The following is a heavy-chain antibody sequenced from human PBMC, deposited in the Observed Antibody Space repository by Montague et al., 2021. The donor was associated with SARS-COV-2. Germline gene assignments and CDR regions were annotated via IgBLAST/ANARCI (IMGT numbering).Heavy chain of an antibody. D-gene: IGHD6-13*01. Sequence: SETLSLTCTVSGDSISSSYYWCWLRQPAGKRLGWIGRNYISGSNNYNSPLKSRVTMSIDTSKNQSALKLNSLTAADTAVYYCARGQQLDFDYWGQGTLVTVSS. J-gene: IGHJ4*02. CDR2: NYISGSN. V-gene: IGHV4-4*07. CDR3: ARGQQLDFDY. CDR1: GDSISSSYY.